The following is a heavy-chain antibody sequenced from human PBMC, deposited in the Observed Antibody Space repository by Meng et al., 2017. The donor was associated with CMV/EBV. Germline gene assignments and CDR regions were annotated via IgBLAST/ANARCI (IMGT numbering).Heavy chain of an antibody. V-gene: IGHV3-21*01. J-gene: IGHJ4*02. Sequence: GGSLRLSCAASGFTFDSYSMSWVRQAPGKGLEWVSSLSSSSSYIYYADSVKGRFTISRDNAKSSLYLQLDSLTAEDTAVYYCARGHDFDYWGQGTLVTVSS. CDR2: LSSSSSYI. CDR1: GFTFDSYS. CDR3: ARGHDFDY.